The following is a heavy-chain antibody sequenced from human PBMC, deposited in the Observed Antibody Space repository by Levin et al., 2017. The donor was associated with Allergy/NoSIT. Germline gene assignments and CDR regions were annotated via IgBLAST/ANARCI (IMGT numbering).Heavy chain of an antibody. CDR2: INHSGST. CDR3: ARESRLFCSSTSCSGIDY. J-gene: IGHJ4*02. Sequence: RSQTLSLPCAVYGGSFSGYYWSWLRQPPGKGLEWIGEINHSGSTNYNPSLKSRVTISVDTSKNQFSLKLSSVTAADTAVYYCARESRLFCSSTSCSGIDYWGQGTLVTVSS. CDR1: GGSFSGYY. V-gene: IGHV4-34*01. D-gene: IGHD2-2*01.